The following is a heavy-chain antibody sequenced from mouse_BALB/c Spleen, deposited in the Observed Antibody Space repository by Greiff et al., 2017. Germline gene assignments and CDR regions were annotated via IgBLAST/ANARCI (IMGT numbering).Heavy chain of an antibody. CDR2: IDPENGNT. J-gene: IGHJ3*01. Sequence: VHVKQPGAELVRPGALVKLSCKASGFNIKGYYMHWVKQRPEQGLEWIGWIDPENGNTIYDPKFRGKASITADKASNTAYLQLSSLTSEETAVYYCASGDWFAYWGQGSLVTVSA. V-gene: IGHV14-1*02. CDR1: GFNIKGYY. CDR3: ASGDWFAY.